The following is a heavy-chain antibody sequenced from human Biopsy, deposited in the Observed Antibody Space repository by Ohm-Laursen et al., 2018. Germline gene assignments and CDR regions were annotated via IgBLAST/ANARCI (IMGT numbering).Heavy chain of an antibody. CDR1: GGSITSYS. J-gene: IGHJ4*02. D-gene: IGHD2-15*01. CDR2: INHSGRT. Sequence: GTLSLTCTVSGGSITSYSWSWIRQPPGKGLEWIGEINHSGRTNYDPSLKSRVTISVDTSKNQFSLKLSSATAADTAVFYCARHGSQGYCTGGSCVDYWGQGALVTVSS. CDR3: ARHGSQGYCTGGSCVDY. V-gene: IGHV4-34*01.